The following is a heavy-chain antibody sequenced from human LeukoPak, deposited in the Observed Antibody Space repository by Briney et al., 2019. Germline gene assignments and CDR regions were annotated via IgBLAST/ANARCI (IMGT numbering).Heavy chain of an antibody. CDR3: ARDPLRYNWNFGSNWFDP. D-gene: IGHD1-7*01. J-gene: IGHJ5*02. V-gene: IGHV1-2*02. CDR2: INPNSGGT. Sequence: ASVKVSCTASGYTFTGYYMHWVRQAPGQGLEWMGWINPNSGGTNYAQKFQGRVTMTRDTSISTAYMELSRLRSDDTAVYYCARDPLRYNWNFGSNWFDPWGQGTLVTVSS. CDR1: GYTFTGYY.